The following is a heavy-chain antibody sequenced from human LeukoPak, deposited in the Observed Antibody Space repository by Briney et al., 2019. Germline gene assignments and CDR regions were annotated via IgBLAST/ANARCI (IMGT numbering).Heavy chain of an antibody. J-gene: IGHJ4*02. CDR3: ARVDYYDSSGYYYHDY. CDR2: INHSGST. CDR1: GGSFSGYY. V-gene: IGHV4-34*01. D-gene: IGHD3-22*01. Sequence: SETLSLTCAVYGGSFSGYYWSWIRQPPGKGLEWIGEINHSGSTNYNPSLKSRATISVDTSKNQFSLKLSSVTAADTAVYYCARVDYYDSSGYYYHDYWGQGTLVTVSS.